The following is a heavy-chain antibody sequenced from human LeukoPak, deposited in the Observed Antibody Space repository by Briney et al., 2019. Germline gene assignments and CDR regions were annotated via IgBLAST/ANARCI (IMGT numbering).Heavy chain of an antibody. CDR3: ATIYGGNSGGY. D-gene: IGHD4-23*01. J-gene: IGHJ4*02. CDR2: IYPADSDT. V-gene: IGHV5-51*01. CDR1: GYTFSVYW. Sequence: GESLKISCKASGYTFSVYWIGWVRQMPGKGLEWMGIIYPADSDTRYSPSFQGQVTISVDKSISTAYLQWSCLTASDTASYYCATIYGGNSGGYWGQGTLVTVSS.